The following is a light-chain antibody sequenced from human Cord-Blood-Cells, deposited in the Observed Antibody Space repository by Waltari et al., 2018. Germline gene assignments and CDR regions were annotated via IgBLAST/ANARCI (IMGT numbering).Light chain of an antibody. V-gene: IGKV4-1*01. Sequence: DIVMTQSPDSLAVSLGERATINCKSSQSVLYSSNHKNYLAWYQQKPGQPPKLLIYWASTRESGVPDRFSGSGSGTDFTLTISSLQAEDVADYYCQQYYSTPLTFGPGTKVDIK. J-gene: IGKJ3*01. CDR1: QSVLYSSNHKNY. CDR3: QQYYSTPLT. CDR2: WAS.